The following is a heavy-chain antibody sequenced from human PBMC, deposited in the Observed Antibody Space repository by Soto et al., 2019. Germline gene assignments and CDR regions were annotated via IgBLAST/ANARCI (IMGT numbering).Heavy chain of an antibody. CDR3: ARGPLSEVRGFAFDI. D-gene: IGHD3-10*01. V-gene: IGHV4-34*01. CDR1: GGSFSGYY. Sequence: SETLSLTCAVYGGSFSGYYWSWIRQPPGKGLEWIGEINHSGSTNYNPSLKSRVTISVDTSKNQFSLKLSSVTAADTAVYYCARGPLSEVRGFAFDIWGQGTMVTVSS. J-gene: IGHJ3*02. CDR2: INHSGST.